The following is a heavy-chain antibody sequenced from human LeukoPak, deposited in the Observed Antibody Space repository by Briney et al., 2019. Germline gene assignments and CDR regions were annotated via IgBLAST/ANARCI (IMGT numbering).Heavy chain of an antibody. CDR2: IYYSGST. CDR3: ARYSSGWYGVDY. CDR1: GGSISSYY. V-gene: IGHV4-59*01. J-gene: IGHJ4*02. Sequence: PSETLSLTCTVSGGSISSYYWSWIRQPPGKGLEWIGYIYYSGSTSYNPSLKSRVTISVDTSKNQFSLKLSSVTAADTAVYYCARYSSGWYGVDYWGQGTLVTVSS. D-gene: IGHD6-13*01.